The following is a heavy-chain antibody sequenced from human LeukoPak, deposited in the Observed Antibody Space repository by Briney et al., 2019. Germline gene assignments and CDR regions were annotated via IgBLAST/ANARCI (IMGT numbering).Heavy chain of an antibody. CDR3: ARESPRCSGGSCYPWFDP. Sequence: SETLSLTCTVSGGSISSSSYYWGWIRQPPGKGLEWIGSIYYSGSTYYNPSLKSRVTISVDTSKNQSSLKLSSVTAADTAVYYCARESPRCSGGSCYPWFDPWGQGTLVTVSS. V-gene: IGHV4-39*07. CDR2: IYYSGST. CDR1: GGSISSSSYY. J-gene: IGHJ5*02. D-gene: IGHD2-15*01.